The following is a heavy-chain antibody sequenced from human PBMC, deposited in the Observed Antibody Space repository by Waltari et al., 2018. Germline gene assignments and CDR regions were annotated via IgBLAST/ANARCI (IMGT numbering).Heavy chain of an antibody. D-gene: IGHD3-10*01. CDR2: INHSGST. CDR3: ARAMVRGVRGPVGY. CDR1: GGSFSGYY. V-gene: IGHV4-34*01. J-gene: IGHJ4*02. Sequence: QVQLQQWGAGLLKPSETLSLTCAVYGGSFSGYYWSWNRQPPGKGLEWIGEINHSGSTNYNPSLKSRVTISVDTSKNQFSLKLSSVTAADTAVYYCARAMVRGVRGPVGYWGQGTLVTVSS.